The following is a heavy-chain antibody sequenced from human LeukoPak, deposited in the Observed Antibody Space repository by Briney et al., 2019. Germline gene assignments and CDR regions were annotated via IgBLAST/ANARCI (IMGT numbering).Heavy chain of an antibody. D-gene: IGHD6-19*01. Sequence: GGSLRLSCAPSGFTFSSYWMHWVRQAPGKGLVWVSRINSDGSTTSYADSVMGRFTISRDNAKNTLYLQMNSLRAEDTAVYYCARVIYSGWEGELSDWGQGTLVTVSS. V-gene: IGHV3-74*01. CDR1: GFTFSSYW. CDR3: ARVIYSGWEGELSD. J-gene: IGHJ4*02. CDR2: INSDGSTT.